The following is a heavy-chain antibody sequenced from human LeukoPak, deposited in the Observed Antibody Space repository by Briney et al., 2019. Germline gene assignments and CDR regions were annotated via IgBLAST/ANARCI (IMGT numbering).Heavy chain of an antibody. D-gene: IGHD1-26*01. J-gene: IGHJ6*02. CDR1: GYTLTELS. Sequence: ASVKASCKVSGYTLTELSMHWVRQAPGKGLEWMGGFDPEDGETIYAQKFQGRVTMTEDTSTDTAYMELSSLRSEDTAVYYCATAKSGSYYYYGMDVWGQGTTVTVSS. CDR2: FDPEDGET. CDR3: ATAKSGSYYYYGMDV. V-gene: IGHV1-24*01.